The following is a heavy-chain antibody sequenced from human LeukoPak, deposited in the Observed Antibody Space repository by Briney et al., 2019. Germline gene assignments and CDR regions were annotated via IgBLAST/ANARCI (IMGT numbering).Heavy chain of an antibody. J-gene: IGHJ3*01. V-gene: IGHV1-2*02. CDR2: INTNNGGT. Sequence: ASVKVSCKASGYTFTGYHMHWVRQAPGQGLEWMGWINTNNGGTNYAQKFQGRVTMTRDTSISTGYMELSRLTSDDTAVYYCTSNSDTSAYNAFDFWGQGTMVTVSS. D-gene: IGHD3-22*01. CDR3: TSNSDTSAYNAFDF. CDR1: GYTFTGYH.